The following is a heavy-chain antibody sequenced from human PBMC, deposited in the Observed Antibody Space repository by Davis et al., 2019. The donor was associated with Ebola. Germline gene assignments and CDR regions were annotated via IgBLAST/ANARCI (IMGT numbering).Heavy chain of an antibody. CDR1: GGTFSGNG. V-gene: IGHV1-69*13. CDR2: IIPVSDTI. CDR3: VRDYSGSFYGWFDP. D-gene: IGHD1-26*01. Sequence: SVKVSCKASGGTFSGNGVMWVRQAPGQGLEWLGGIIPVSDTIKHAQKFQGRVAITADESTGTAYMYLSRLTFDDTAVYYCVRDYSGSFYGWFDPWGQGTLITVSS. J-gene: IGHJ5*02.